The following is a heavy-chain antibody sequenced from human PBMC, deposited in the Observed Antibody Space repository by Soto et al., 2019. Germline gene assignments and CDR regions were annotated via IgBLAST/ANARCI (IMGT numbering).Heavy chain of an antibody. CDR1: GYTFKNYA. D-gene: IGHD2-21*01. J-gene: IGHJ6*02. CDR3: ARDHRVVVFVHVGDYYSGMDV. CDR2: IHAGNGKT. V-gene: IGHV1-3*01. Sequence: AASVKVSCKASGYTFKNYAMHWVRQAPGQRLEWMGWIHAGNGKTKYSQRFQGRVTIIRDTSARTVYMELSSLRSEDTAVYYCARDHRVVVFVHVGDYYSGMDVWGQGTTVTVSS.